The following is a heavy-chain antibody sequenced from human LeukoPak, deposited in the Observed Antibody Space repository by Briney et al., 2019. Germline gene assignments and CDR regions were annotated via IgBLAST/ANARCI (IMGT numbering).Heavy chain of an antibody. V-gene: IGHV4-4*07. CDR1: GGSISSYY. CDR3: AREKHYYGSGSYPFDY. J-gene: IGHJ4*02. CDR2: MHTSGST. Sequence: SETLSLTCTVSGGSISSYYWSWIRQPAGKGLEWIGRMHTSGSTNYNPSLKSRVTMSGDTSKNQFSLKLTSVTAADTAVYYCAREKHYYGSGSYPFDYWGQGTLVTVSS. D-gene: IGHD3-10*01.